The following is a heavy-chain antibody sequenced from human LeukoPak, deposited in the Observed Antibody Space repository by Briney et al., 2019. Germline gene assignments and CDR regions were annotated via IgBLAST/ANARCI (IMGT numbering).Heavy chain of an antibody. CDR3: ARVGTRMVTIVAPYYMDV. V-gene: IGHV3-48*04. CDR1: GFTFSSYS. CDR2: ISSSGSTI. D-gene: IGHD5-24*01. Sequence: GGSLRLSCAASGFTFSSYSMNWVRQAPGKGLEWVSYISSSGSTIYYADSVKGRFTISRDNAKNSLYLQMNSLRAEDTAVYYCARVGTRMVTIVAPYYMDVWGKGTTVTVSS. J-gene: IGHJ6*03.